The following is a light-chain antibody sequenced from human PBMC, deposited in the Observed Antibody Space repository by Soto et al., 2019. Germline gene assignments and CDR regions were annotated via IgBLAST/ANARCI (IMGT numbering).Light chain of an antibody. Sequence: DIQMTQSPSSVSASVGDRVTITCRASQGISSWLAWYQQKPGKAPNLLIHTASSLQSGVPSRFSGSGSGXDFTLXISSXQPEDFATXXCXQANSFPLTFGGGTKVEIK. CDR3: XQANSFPLT. CDR1: QGISSW. CDR2: TAS. V-gene: IGKV1-12*01. J-gene: IGKJ4*01.